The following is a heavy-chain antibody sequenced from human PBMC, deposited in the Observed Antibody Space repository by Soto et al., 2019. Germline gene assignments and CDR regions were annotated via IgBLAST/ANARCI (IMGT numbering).Heavy chain of an antibody. CDR1: GDSISSYY. CDR3: ARGVATVGP. V-gene: IGHV4-59*01. Sequence: SETLSLTCTVSGDSISSYYWTWIRQPPGKGLERIGYIYYSGSTNYNPSLKSRVTISVDTSKNQFSLKLTSVTAADTAVYYCARGVATVGPWGQGTQVTVSS. J-gene: IGHJ5*02. CDR2: IYYSGST. D-gene: IGHD5-12*01.